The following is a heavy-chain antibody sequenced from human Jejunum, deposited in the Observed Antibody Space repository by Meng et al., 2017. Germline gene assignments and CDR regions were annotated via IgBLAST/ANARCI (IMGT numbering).Heavy chain of an antibody. D-gene: IGHD7-27*01. CDR3: ARARSENWGRFEY. V-gene: IGHV3-74*01. Sequence: GGSLRLSCAASGFTLGTYWMHWVRQAPGKGLVWVSGINSDGSVTRYVDSVRGRFTVSRDNAKNTLYLQMNSLRAEDTAVYYCARARSENWGRFEYWGQGTLVTVSS. CDR1: GFTLGTYW. CDR2: INSDGSVT. J-gene: IGHJ4*02.